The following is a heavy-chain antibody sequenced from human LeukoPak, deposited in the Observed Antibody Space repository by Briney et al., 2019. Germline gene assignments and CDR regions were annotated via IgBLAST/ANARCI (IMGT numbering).Heavy chain of an antibody. D-gene: IGHD1-26*01. CDR2: ISTYANGCVT. Sequence: GGSLRLSCAASGFTFSRSAMHWVRQAPGKGLEYVSSISTYANGCVTYYTSAVKGRFTISRDSSKNTLYLQMGSLRTEDMAVYYCARGGIYSRDALDIWGQGTMVTVSS. CDR1: GFTFSRSA. V-gene: IGHV3-64*01. CDR3: ARGGIYSRDALDI. J-gene: IGHJ3*02.